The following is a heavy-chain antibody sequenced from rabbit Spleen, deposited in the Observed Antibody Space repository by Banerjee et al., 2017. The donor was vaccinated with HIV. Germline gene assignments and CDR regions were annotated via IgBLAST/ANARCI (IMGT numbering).Heavy chain of an antibody. D-gene: IGHD8-1*01. Sequence: QSLEESGGDLVKPGASLTLTCTASGFSFSSRYYMCWVRQAPGKGLEWIACIYAGSSTSTYYATWAKGRFTISKTSSTTVTLQVTSLTAADTATYFCARDSGTSFSSYGMDLWGQGTLVTVS. J-gene: IGHJ6*01. CDR2: IYAGSSTST. CDR1: GFSFSSRYY. V-gene: IGHV1S40*01. CDR3: ARDSGTSFSSYGMDL.